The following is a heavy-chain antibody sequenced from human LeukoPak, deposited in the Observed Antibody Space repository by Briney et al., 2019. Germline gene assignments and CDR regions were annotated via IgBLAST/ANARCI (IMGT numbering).Heavy chain of an antibody. Sequence: PGGSPRLSCAASGFTFSSYSMNWVRQAPGKGLEWVSYISSSSSTIYYADSVKGRFTISRDNAKNSLYLQMNSLRDEDTAVYYCARDGGAYCSGGGCYEVDAFDIWGQGTTVTVSS. CDR1: GFTFSSYS. V-gene: IGHV3-48*02. CDR2: ISSSSSTI. J-gene: IGHJ3*02. D-gene: IGHD2-15*01. CDR3: ARDGGAYCSGGGCYEVDAFDI.